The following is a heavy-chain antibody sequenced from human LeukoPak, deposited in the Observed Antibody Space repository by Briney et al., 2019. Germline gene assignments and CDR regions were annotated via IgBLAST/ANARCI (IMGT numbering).Heavy chain of an antibody. CDR1: GFTFSSYG. CDR3: ARGSYYDFWSGYWTGDFDY. J-gene: IGHJ4*02. CDR2: IWYDGSNK. D-gene: IGHD3-3*01. V-gene: IGHV3-33*01. Sequence: GGSLRLSCAASGFTFSSYGMHWVRQAPGKGLEWVAVIWYDGSNKYYADSVKGRFTISRDNSKNTLYLQMNSLRAEDTAVYYCARGSYYDFWSGYWTGDFDYWGQGTLFTVSS.